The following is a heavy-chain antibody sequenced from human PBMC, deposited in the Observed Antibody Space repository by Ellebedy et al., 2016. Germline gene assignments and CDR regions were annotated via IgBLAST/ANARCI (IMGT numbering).Heavy chain of an antibody. CDR3: RHGHYADY. Sequence: GESLKISXVASGFTFRNFFMSWVRQAPGKGLQWFSTINAAGDNTRFADSVKGRFTISRDNSRNTVYLRMNNLRVEDTALYYCRHGHYADYWGQGTLVTVSS. V-gene: IGHV3-23*01. J-gene: IGHJ4*02. CDR2: INAAGDNT. CDR1: GFTFRNFF.